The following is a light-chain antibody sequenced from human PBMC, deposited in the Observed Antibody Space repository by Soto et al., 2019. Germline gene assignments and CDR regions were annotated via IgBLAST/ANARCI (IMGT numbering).Light chain of an antibody. CDR1: SSDVGSNNL. J-gene: IGLJ3*02. CDR3: CSYAGSSTWV. Sequence: QSVLAQPASVSGSPGQSITISCAGTSSDVGSNNLISWYQQHPGKAPKLMIYEDSKRPSGVSNRFSGSKSGNTASLTISGLQAEDEADYYCCSYAGSSTWVFGGGTKLTVL. CDR2: EDS. V-gene: IGLV2-23*01.